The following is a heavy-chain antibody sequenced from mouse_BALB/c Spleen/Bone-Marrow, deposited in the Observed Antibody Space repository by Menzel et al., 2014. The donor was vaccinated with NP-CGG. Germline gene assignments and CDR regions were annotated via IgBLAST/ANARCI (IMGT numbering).Heavy chain of an antibody. CDR3: ASYYYGSSLFAY. CDR1: GFNIKDTY. V-gene: IGHV14-3*02. Sequence: EVKLEESGAELVKPGASVKLSCTASGFNIKDTYMRWVKQRPEQGLEWIGRIDPANGNTKYDPKFQGKATITADTSSNTAYLQLSSLTSEDTAVYYCASYYYGSSLFAYWGQGTLVTVSA. D-gene: IGHD1-1*01. CDR2: IDPANGNT. J-gene: IGHJ3*01.